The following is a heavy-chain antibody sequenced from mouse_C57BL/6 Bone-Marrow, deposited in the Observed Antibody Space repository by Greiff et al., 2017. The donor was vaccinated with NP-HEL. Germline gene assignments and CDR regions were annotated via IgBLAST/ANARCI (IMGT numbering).Heavy chain of an antibody. CDR1: GFNIKDYY. CDR2: IDPEGGGT. CDR3: ARPAWFAY. J-gene: IGHJ3*01. V-gene: IGHV14-2*01. Sequence: VQLQQSGAELVKPGASVKLSCTASGFNIKDYYMHWVKQRPEQGLEWIGRIDPEGGGTKYVPKFQGKATITVDTSSNTAYLQLSSLTSEDTAVYDCARPAWFAYGGRGTVVTVSA.